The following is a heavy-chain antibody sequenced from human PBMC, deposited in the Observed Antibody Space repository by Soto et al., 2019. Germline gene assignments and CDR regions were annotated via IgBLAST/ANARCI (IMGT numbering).Heavy chain of an antibody. CDR1: GFAFSSYA. V-gene: IGHV3-23*01. Sequence: EVQLLESGGGLVQPGGSLRLSCAASGFAFSSYAMSWVRQAPGKGLEWVSAISGSGGSTYYADSVKGRFTISRDNSKNTLYLQMNSLRAEDTAVYYCARQKFTRNDYFDYWGQGTLVTVSS. D-gene: IGHD3-3*01. CDR2: ISGSGGST. J-gene: IGHJ4*02. CDR3: ARQKFTRNDYFDY.